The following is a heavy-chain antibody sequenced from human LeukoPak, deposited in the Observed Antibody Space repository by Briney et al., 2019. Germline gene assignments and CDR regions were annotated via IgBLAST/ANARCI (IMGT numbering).Heavy chain of an antibody. CDR3: ATSGYYYDSSAYYSDY. Sequence: PSETLSLTCTVSGDSISNYYWSWIRQPAGKGLEWIGRIYTSGSTNYNPSLKSRVTMSVDTSKNQFSLKLSSVTAADTAVYYCATSGYYYDSSAYYSDYWGQGTLVTVSS. CDR1: GDSISNYY. J-gene: IGHJ4*02. V-gene: IGHV4-4*07. D-gene: IGHD3-22*01. CDR2: IYTSGST.